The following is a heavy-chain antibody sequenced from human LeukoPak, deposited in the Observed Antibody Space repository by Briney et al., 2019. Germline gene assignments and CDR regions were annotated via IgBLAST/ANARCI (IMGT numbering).Heavy chain of an antibody. D-gene: IGHD3-16*01. J-gene: IGHJ6*03. V-gene: IGHV4-4*09. Sequence: SETLFLTCSVTGGSSSSYYWSWIRQPPGKGLEWIGYIYTSGSTNYNPSLKSRVTISVDTSKNQFSLKLSSVTAADTAVYYCARVWHYYYMDVWGKGTTVTVSS. CDR2: IYTSGST. CDR1: GGSSSSYY. CDR3: ARVWHYYYMDV.